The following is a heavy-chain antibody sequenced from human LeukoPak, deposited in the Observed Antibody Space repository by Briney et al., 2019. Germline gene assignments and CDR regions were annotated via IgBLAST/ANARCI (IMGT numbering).Heavy chain of an antibody. CDR3: ARLSTHGGFYYYFDS. V-gene: IGHV3-9*01. D-gene: IGHD3-22*01. CDR1: GLTFDDHG. CDR2: ISWNSGHI. J-gene: IGHJ4*02. Sequence: GGSLRLSCAASGLTFDDHGMHWVRQAPGKGLEWVSGISWNSGHIVYADSVKGRFTISRDNAKNSLYLEMSSLRAEDTALYYCARLSTHGGFYYYFDSWGQGTLVTVSS.